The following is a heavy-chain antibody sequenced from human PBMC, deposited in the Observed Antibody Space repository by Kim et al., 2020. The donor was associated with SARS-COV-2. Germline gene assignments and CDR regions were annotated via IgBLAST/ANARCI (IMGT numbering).Heavy chain of an antibody. V-gene: IGHV4-39*01. J-gene: IGHJ5*02. CDR2: IYYSGST. CDR3: ARHAETGYCSSTSCYTPPPWFDT. D-gene: IGHD2-2*02. Sequence: SETLSLTCTVSGGSISSSSYYWGWIRQPPGKGLEWIGSIYYSGSTYYNPSLKSRVTISVDTSKNQFSLKLSSVTAADTAVYYCARHAETGYCSSTSCYTPPPWFDTWGQGTLVTVSS. CDR1: GGSISSSSYY.